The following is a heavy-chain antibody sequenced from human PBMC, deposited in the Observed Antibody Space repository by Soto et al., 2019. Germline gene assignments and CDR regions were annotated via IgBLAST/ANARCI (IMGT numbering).Heavy chain of an antibody. Sequence: PSETLSLTCSVSGASISSYYWSWFRQAPGKGLEYIGYIHNGERTNYNPSLESRVTISADTSKNQFSLRLSSVTVADTAMYYCSYGDSPGPIDHWGQGTLVTVSS. V-gene: IGHV4-59*01. CDR1: GASISSYY. J-gene: IGHJ4*02. CDR2: IHNGERT. CDR3: SYGDSPGPIDH. D-gene: IGHD4-17*01.